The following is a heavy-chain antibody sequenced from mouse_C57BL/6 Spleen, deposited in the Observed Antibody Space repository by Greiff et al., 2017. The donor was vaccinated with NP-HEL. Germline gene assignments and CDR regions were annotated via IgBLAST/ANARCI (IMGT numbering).Heavy chain of an antibody. V-gene: IGHV1-22*01. CDR3: ARYGYDGGVDY. D-gene: IGHD2-2*01. J-gene: IGHJ2*01. CDR1: GYTFTDYN. CDR2: INPNNGGT. Sequence: EVKLVESGPELVKPGASVKMSCKASGYTFTDYNMHWVKQSHGKSLEWIGYINPNNGGTSYNQKFKGKATLTVNKSSSTAYMELRSLTSEDSAVYYCARYGYDGGVDYWGQGTTLTVSS.